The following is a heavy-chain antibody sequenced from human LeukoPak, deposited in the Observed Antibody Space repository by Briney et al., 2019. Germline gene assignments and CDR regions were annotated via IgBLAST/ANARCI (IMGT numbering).Heavy chain of an antibody. CDR1: GYTFTSYG. CDR2: LSAYNGNT. CDR3: ARRSHDYDFWSGYYYYFDY. V-gene: IGHV1-18*01. Sequence: ASVKVSCKASGYTFTSYGISWVRQAPGQVLEWMGWLSAYNGNTNYAQKLQGRVTMTTDTSTSTAYMELRSLRSDDTAVYYCARRSHDYDFWSGYYYYFDYWGQGTLVTVSS. D-gene: IGHD3-3*01. J-gene: IGHJ4*02.